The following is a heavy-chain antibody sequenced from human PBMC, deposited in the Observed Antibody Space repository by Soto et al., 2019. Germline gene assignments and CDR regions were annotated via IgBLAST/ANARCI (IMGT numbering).Heavy chain of an antibody. V-gene: IGHV1-18*01. Sequence: ASVKVSCKASGYTFTSYGISWVRQAPGQGLEWMGWISAYNGNTNYAQKLQGRVTMTTDTSTSTAYMELRSLRSDDTAVYYCARVRRGDPAGPNNWFDPWGQGTLVTVSS. CDR1: GYTFTSYG. CDR2: ISAYNGNT. CDR3: ARVRRGDPAGPNNWFDP. D-gene: IGHD3-16*01. J-gene: IGHJ5*02.